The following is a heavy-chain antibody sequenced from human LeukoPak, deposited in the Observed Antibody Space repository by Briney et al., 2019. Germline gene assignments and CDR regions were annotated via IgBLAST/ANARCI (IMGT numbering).Heavy chain of an antibody. Sequence: PSQTLSLTCTVSGGSIRRDNYYWGWIRQPPGKGLEWIGSIYYSGSTYYNPSLKSRVSISVDPSKSQFSLKLTSVTAADTAVYYCATHPLLDYWGQGSLVTVSS. CDR2: IYYSGST. J-gene: IGHJ4*02. CDR3: ATHPLLDY. D-gene: IGHD3-16*02. CDR1: GGSIRRDNYY. V-gene: IGHV4-39*01.